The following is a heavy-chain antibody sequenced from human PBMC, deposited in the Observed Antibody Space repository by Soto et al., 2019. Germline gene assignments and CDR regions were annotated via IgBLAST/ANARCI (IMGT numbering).Heavy chain of an antibody. CDR3: AHYTTDTYFDV. Sequence: QITLKESSPTLVKPTQTLTLTCGFSGFSLYTGGVGVGWIRQPPGKALEWLALLYWDDTRRYNPSLKNTLTIAKETSENQVVLTVTDMGPVDTGTYFCAHYTTDTYFDVWGKGATVTVSS. CDR1: GFSLYTGGVG. J-gene: IGHJ6*04. D-gene: IGHD1-1*01. V-gene: IGHV2-5*02. CDR2: LYWDDTR.